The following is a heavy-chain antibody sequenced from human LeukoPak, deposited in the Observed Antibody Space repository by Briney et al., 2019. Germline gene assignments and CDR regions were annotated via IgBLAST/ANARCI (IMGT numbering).Heavy chain of an antibody. CDR1: GGSISSGGYS. V-gene: IGHV4-30-2*01. J-gene: IGHJ6*02. CDR2: IYHSGST. D-gene: IGHD2-2*02. Sequence: PSETLSLTCAVSGGSISSGGYSWSWIRQPPGKGLEWIGHIYHSGSTYYNPSLKSRVTISVDRSKNQFSLKLSSVTAADTAVYYCARGRYCSSTSCYRRGYYYYGMDVWGQGTTVTVSS. CDR3: ARGRYCSSTSCYRRGYYYYGMDV.